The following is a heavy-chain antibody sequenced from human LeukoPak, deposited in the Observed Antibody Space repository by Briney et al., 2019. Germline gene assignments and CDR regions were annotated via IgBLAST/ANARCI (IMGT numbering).Heavy chain of an antibody. D-gene: IGHD3-9*01. V-gene: IGHV4-34*01. Sequence: SETLSLTCAVYGGSFSGYYWSWIRQPPGKGLEWIGEINHSGSTNYNPSLKSRVTISVDTSKNQFSLKLSSVTAADTAVYYCARRRLLRHFDWLSQTFDYWGQGTLVTVSS. CDR1: GGSFSGYY. CDR3: ARRRLLRHFDWLSQTFDY. CDR2: INHSGST. J-gene: IGHJ4*02.